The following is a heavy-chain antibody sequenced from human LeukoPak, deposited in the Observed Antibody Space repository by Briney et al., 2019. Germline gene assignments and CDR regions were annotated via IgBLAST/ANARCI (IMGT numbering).Heavy chain of an antibody. CDR1: GFTFDDYA. CDR2: ISWDGGST. Sequence: GGSLRLSCAASGFTFDDYAMHWVRQAPGKGLEWVSLISWDGGSTYYADSVKGRFTISRDNSKNSLYLQMNSLRAEDTALYYCAKDGLFGVVTPYYYYYMDVWGKGTRSPSP. J-gene: IGHJ6*03. CDR3: AKDGLFGVVTPYYYYYMDV. V-gene: IGHV3-43D*04. D-gene: IGHD3-3*01.